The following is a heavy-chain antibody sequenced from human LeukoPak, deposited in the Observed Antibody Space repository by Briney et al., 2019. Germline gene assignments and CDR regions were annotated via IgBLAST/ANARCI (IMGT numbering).Heavy chain of an antibody. V-gene: IGHV3-15*01. Sequence: GGSLRLSCAASGFTVSSNYMSWVRQAPGKGLEWVGRIKSKTDGGTTDYAAPVKGRFTISRDDSKNTLYLQMNSLKTEDTAVYYCTARYSTITWSWFDPWGQGTLVTVSS. CDR1: GFTVSSNY. CDR2: IKSKTDGGTT. J-gene: IGHJ5*02. CDR3: TARYSTITWSWFDP. D-gene: IGHD3-10*01.